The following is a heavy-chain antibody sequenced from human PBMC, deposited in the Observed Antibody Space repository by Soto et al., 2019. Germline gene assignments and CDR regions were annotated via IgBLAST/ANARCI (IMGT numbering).Heavy chain of an antibody. V-gene: IGHV1-69*13. CDR2: IIPIFGTA. D-gene: IGHD3-10*01. J-gene: IGHJ6*02. CDR1: GGTFSSYA. CDR3: ARRGFGELSNYYYGMDV. Sequence: GASVKVSCKASGGTFSSYAISWVRQAPGQGLDWMGGIIPIFGTANYAQKFQGRVTITADESTSTAYMELSSLRSEDTAVYYCARRGFGELSNYYYGMDVWGQGTTVTVSS.